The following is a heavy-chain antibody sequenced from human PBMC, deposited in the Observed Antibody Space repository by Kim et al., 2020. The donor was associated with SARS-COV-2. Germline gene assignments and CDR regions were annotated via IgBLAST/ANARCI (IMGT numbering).Heavy chain of an antibody. V-gene: IGHV3-73*01. D-gene: IGHD4-17*01. J-gene: IGHJ4*02. CDR2: AT. CDR3: TTRDYGDGSY. Sequence: ATAYGASVKGRFTISRDDSKNTGYLRMNSLKTEDTAVYYCTTRDYGDGSYWGQGTLVTVSS.